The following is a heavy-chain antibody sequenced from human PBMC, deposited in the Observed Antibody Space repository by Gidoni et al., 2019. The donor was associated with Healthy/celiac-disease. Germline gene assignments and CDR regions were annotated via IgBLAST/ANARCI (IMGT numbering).Heavy chain of an antibody. CDR2: ISSSSSYI. Sequence: EVQLVESGGGLVKPGGSLRLSGAASGFTFSSYSMNWVRQAPGKGLEWVSSISSSSSYIYYADSVKGRFTISRDNAKNSLYLQMNSLRAEDTAVYYCAREPDPITMIVGGMDVWGQGTTVTVSS. CDR1: GFTFSSYS. V-gene: IGHV3-21*01. J-gene: IGHJ6*02. CDR3: AREPDPITMIVGGMDV. D-gene: IGHD3-22*01.